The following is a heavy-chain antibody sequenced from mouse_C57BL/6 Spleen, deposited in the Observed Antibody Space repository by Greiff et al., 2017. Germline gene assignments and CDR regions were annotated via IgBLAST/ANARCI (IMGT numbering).Heavy chain of an antibody. CDR2: ISYDGSN. CDR1: GYSITSGYY. V-gene: IGHV3-6*01. D-gene: IGHD2-12*01. J-gene: IGHJ4*01. CDR3: ARLRGYYYAMDY. Sequence: EVQRVESGPGLVKPSQSLSLTCSVTGYSITSGYYWNWIRQFPGNKLEWMGYISYDGSNNYNPSLKNRISITRDTSKNQFFLKLNSVTTEDTATYYCARLRGYYYAMDYWGQGTSVTVSS.